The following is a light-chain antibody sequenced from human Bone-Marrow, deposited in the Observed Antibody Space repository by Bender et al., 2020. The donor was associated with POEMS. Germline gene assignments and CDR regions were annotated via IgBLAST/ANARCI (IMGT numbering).Light chain of an antibody. V-gene: IGLV2-11*01. CDR3: CSYAGSTTNVI. CDR1: SSDVGGYNS. CDR2: EVT. Sequence: QSALTQPHSVSGSPGQPVTISCTGTSSDVGGYNSVSWYQQHPGKAPKLMIYEVTKRPSGISDRFSASKSGNTASLTISGLQTEDEADYYCCSYAGSTTNVIFGGGTKLTVL. J-gene: IGLJ2*01.